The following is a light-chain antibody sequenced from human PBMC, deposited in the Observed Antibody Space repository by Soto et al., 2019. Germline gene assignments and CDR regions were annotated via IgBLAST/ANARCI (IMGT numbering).Light chain of an antibody. Sequence: AIRMTQSHTSFSASTGDRVTITCRASQGISSYLAWYQQKPGQAPKLLIYAASTLQSGVPSRFSGSGSGTDFTLTISCLQSEDFATYYCQQYYSYPQTFGQGTKVDIK. CDR2: AAS. J-gene: IGKJ1*01. CDR3: QQYYSYPQT. V-gene: IGKV1-8*01. CDR1: QGISSY.